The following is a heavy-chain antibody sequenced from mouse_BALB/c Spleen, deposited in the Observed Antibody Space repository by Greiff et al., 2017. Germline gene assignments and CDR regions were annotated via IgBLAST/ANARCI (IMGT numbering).Heavy chain of an antibody. Sequence: EVQLVESGPGLVKPSQSLSLTCSVTGYSITSGYYWNWIRQFPGNKLEWMGYISYDGSNNYNPSLKNRISITRDTSKNQFFLKLNSVTTEDTATYYCARGSHYCDYWGQGTTLTVSS. J-gene: IGHJ2*01. V-gene: IGHV3-6*02. D-gene: IGHD1-1*01. CDR1: GYSITSGYY. CDR2: ISYDGSN. CDR3: ARGSHYCDY.